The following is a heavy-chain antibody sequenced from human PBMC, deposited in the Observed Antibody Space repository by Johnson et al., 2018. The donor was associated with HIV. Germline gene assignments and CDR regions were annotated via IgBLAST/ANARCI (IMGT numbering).Heavy chain of an antibody. CDR3: ARGGVGYSGSYHDAFDL. CDR2: ISWNSGSI. D-gene: IGHD1-26*01. V-gene: IGHV3-9*01. Sequence: QLVESGGGLVKPGGSLRLSCAASGFSFDDYAMHWVRQAPGKGLAWVSGISWNSGSIGYVDSVKGRFTISRDNSKNTLYLQMNSLRAEDTTMYYCARGGVGYSGSYHDAFDLWGQGTMVTVSS. J-gene: IGHJ3*01. CDR1: GFSFDDYA.